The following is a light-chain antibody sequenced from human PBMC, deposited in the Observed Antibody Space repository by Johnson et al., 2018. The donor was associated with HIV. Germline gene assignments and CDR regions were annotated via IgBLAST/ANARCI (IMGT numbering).Light chain of an antibody. CDR1: SSNIGNNY. CDR2: ENN. V-gene: IGLV1-51*02. Sequence: QSVLTQPPSVSAAPGQKVTISCSGSSSNIGNNYVSWYQQLPGTAPKLLIYENNKRPSGIPDRFSGSRSGTSATLAITGLQTGDEADYYCGAWDSSLIAVYVFGTGTKVTVL. CDR3: GAWDSSLIAVYV. J-gene: IGLJ1*01.